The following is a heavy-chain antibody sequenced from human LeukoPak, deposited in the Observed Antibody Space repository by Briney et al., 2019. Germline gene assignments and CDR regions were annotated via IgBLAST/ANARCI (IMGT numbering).Heavy chain of an antibody. CDR3: ARDRDIWFGESNYYYYMDV. V-gene: IGHV1-69*06. J-gene: IGHJ6*03. Sequence: GPSVKVSCKASGGTFSSYAISWVRQAPGQGLEWMGRITPIFGTANYAPKSQGRVTITADKSTSTAYMELSSLRSEDTAVYYCARDRDIWFGESNYYYYMDVWGKGTTVTVSS. CDR1: GGTFSSYA. D-gene: IGHD3-10*01. CDR2: ITPIFGTA.